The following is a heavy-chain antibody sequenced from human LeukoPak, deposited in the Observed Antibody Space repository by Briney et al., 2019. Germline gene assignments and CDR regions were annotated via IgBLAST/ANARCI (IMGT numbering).Heavy chain of an antibody. CDR2: IKSKNDGGTT. D-gene: IGHD1-26*01. J-gene: IGHJ3*02. Sequence: GGSLRLSCAASGLIFSNAWMSWVRQAPGKGLEWVGRIKSKNDGGTTDYAAPVKGRFTISRDDSKNTLYLQMNSLKTEDTAVYYCTTDRGELVTFDIWGQGTMVTVSS. CDR3: TTDRGELVTFDI. V-gene: IGHV3-15*01. CDR1: GLIFSNAW.